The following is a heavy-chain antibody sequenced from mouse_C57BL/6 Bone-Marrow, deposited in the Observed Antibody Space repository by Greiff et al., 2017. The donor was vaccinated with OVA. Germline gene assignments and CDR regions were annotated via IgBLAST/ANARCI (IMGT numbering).Heavy chain of an antibody. J-gene: IGHJ2*01. CDR1: GFTFSDYY. V-gene: IGHV5-16*01. CDR3: ARGSYSNYYFDY. D-gene: IGHD2-5*01. CDR2: INYDGSST. Sequence: DVQLQESEGGLVQPGSSMKLSCTASGFTFSDYYMAWVRQVPEKGLEWVANINYDGSSTYYLDSLKSRFIISRDNAKNILYLQMSSLKSEDTATYYCARGSYSNYYFDYWGQGTTLTVSS.